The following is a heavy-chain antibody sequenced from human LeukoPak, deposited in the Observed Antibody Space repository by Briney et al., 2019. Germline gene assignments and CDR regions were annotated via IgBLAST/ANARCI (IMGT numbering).Heavy chain of an antibody. CDR2: IYTSGST. J-gene: IGHJ4*02. Sequence: SETLSLTCAVYGGSISSYYWSWIRQPAGRGLEWIGRIYTSGSTNYNPSLKSRVTMSVDTSKNQFSLKLSSVTAADTAVYYCAREVSSIAARFCDYWGQGTLVTVSS. V-gene: IGHV4-4*07. CDR3: AREVSSIAARFCDY. CDR1: GGSISSYY. D-gene: IGHD6-6*01.